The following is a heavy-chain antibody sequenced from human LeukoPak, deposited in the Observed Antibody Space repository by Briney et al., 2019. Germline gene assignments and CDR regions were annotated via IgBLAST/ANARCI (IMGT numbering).Heavy chain of an antibody. CDR1: GYTFTSYG. J-gene: IGHJ4*02. V-gene: IGHV1-18*01. CDR2: ISAYNGNT. D-gene: IGHD3-10*01. CDR3: ARDFLTMVRGVIPFDY. Sequence: ASVKVSCKASGYTFTSYGISWVRQAPRQGLEWMGWISAYNGNTNYAQKLQGRVTMTTDTSTSTAYMELRSLRSDDTAVYYCARDFLTMVRGVIPFDYWGQGTLVTVSS.